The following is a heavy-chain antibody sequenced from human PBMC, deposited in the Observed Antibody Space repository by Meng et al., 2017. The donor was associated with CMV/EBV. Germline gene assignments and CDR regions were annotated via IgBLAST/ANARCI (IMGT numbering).Heavy chain of an antibody. J-gene: IGHJ4*02. V-gene: IGHV4-30-4*08. CDR1: GGSISSGDYY. D-gene: IGHD1-14*01. CDR3: ARVMGPNRTPYYFDY. Sequence: HVHLTPSVHELLKPSQTLSLTCTVSGGSISSGDYYWSWIRQPSGKGLEWIGYIYYSGSTYYNPSLKSRVTISVDTSKNQFSLKLSSVTAADTAVYYCARVMGPNRTPYYFDYWGQGTLVTVSS. CDR2: IYYSGST.